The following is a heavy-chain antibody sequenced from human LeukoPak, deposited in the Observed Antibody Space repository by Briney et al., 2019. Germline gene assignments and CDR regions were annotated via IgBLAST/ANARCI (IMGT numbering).Heavy chain of an antibody. CDR1: GDSVSSNSAV. V-gene: IGHV6-1*01. J-gene: IGHJ3*02. CDR3: ARGSAFDM. CDR2: TYYRSNWHN. Sequence: SQTLSLTCAISGDSVSSNSAVWNWIRQSPSRGLEWLGRTYYRSNWHNDYAVSVKSRITINSDTSKNQFSLQLNSVTPEDTAVYYCARGSAFDMWGQGTMVTVSS.